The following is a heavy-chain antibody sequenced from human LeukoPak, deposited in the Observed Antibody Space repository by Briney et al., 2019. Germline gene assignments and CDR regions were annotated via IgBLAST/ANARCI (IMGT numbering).Heavy chain of an antibody. CDR1: GFTFSRNA. CDR3: AKDPWGSRGYFDY. D-gene: IGHD7-27*01. V-gene: IGHV3-23*01. CDR2: ISVSGSDT. J-gene: IGHJ4*02. Sequence: GGSLRLSCAASGFTFSRNAMIWVRQAPGKGLEWVSAISVSGSDTYYADSVKGRFTIFRDNSKNTVYLRMNSLRAEDTAVYYCAKDPWGSRGYFDYWGQGTLVTVSS.